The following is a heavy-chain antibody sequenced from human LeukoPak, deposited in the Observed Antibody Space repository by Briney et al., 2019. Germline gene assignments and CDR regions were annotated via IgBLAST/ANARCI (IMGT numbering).Heavy chain of an antibody. J-gene: IGHJ4*02. CDR3: ARRGYNYPYDY. Sequence: GESLKISCKGSGYSFISYWIGWVRQMPGKGLGWMGIIYPYDSNTRYSPSFQGQVTISADKSMSTAYLQWSSQKASDTAIYYCARRGYNYPYDYWGQGTLVTVSS. CDR1: GYSFISYW. D-gene: IGHD5-18*01. V-gene: IGHV5-51*01. CDR2: IYPYDSNT.